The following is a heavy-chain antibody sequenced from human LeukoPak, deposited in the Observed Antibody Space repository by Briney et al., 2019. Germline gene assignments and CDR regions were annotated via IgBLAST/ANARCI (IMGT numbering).Heavy chain of an antibody. CDR2: ISSSGSTI. CDR3: ARNYYYDSSGPWTKTRPGAFDI. D-gene: IGHD3-22*01. V-gene: IGHV3-11*04. J-gene: IGHJ3*02. CDR1: GFTFSDYY. Sequence: GGSLRLSCAASGFTFSDYYMSWIRQAPGKGLEWVSYISSSGSTIYYADSVKGRFTISRDNTKNSRYLQMNSLRDEDTAVYYCARNYYYDSSGPWTKTRPGAFDIWGQGTMVTVSS.